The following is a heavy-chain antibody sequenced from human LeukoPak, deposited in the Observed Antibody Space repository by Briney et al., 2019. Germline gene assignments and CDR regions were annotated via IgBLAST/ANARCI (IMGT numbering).Heavy chain of an antibody. Sequence: GGSLRLSCAASGFTFSSYGMHWIRQAPGRGLEWVAYIQYSGGIRKYADSVKGRFTISRDNSKNTLLLQMNTLKTDDTAVYYCAKKRPGDGDIFDYWGQGTLLTVSS. V-gene: IGHV3-30*02. CDR3: AKKRPGDGDIFDY. D-gene: IGHD2-21*02. CDR2: IQYSGGIR. CDR1: GFTFSSYG. J-gene: IGHJ4*02.